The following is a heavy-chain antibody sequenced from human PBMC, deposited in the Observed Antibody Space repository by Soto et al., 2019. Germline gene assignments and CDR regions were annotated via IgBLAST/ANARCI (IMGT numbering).Heavy chain of an antibody. CDR1: GGSINSGGYY. J-gene: IGHJ4*02. CDR2: IYYSGGT. D-gene: IGHD3-10*01. CDR3: ARKAYGSGSYYDYFYY. Sequence: QVQLQESGPGLVKPSQTLSLTCTVSGGSINSGGYYWNSIRQHPGKGREWNGYIYYSGGTYYNPAPKLRVPFTVDTSKTQFAVKLSSVTAADTAVYDFARKAYGSGSYYDYFYYWGQGTLVTVSS. V-gene: IGHV4-31*03.